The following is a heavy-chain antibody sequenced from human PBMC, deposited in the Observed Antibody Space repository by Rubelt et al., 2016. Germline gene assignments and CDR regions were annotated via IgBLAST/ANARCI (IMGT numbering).Heavy chain of an antibody. CDR3: TTDTSHEGYYYYYGMDV. J-gene: IGHJ6*02. CDR1: GFTFSSYG. Sequence: VQLVESGGGVVQPGRSLRLSCAASGFTFSSYGMHWVRQAPGKGLEWVGRIKSKTDGGTTDYAAPVKGRFTISRDDSKNTLYLQMNNLKTEGTAVYYGTTDTSHEGYYYYYGMDVWGQGTTVTVSS. V-gene: IGHV3-15*01. CDR2: IKSKTDGGTT.